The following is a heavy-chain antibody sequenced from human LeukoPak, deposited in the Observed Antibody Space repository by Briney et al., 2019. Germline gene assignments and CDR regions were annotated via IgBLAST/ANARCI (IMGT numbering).Heavy chain of an antibody. Sequence: PSETLSLTCVASDYSISSGYYWGWIRQPPGKGLEWIGYIYYSGSTNYSPSLKSRVTISVDTSKNQFSLKLTSVSAADTAVYYCARDQAHGGHDILTGYYPWDAFGIWGQGTMVTVSS. CDR1: DYSISSGYY. CDR3: ARDQAHGGHDILTGYYPWDAFGI. V-gene: IGHV4-59*01. D-gene: IGHD3-9*01. CDR2: IYYSGST. J-gene: IGHJ3*02.